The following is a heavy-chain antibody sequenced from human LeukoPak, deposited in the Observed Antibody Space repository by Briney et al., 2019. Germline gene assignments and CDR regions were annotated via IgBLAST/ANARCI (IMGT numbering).Heavy chain of an antibody. Sequence: QPEGSLRLSCAASGFTFSSYAMSWVRQAPGKGLEWVSTISGSGDSTYYADSVKGRFTISRDNSKNTLYLQMNSLRAEDTAVYYCAKADYYDFWSGYKYYFDYWGQGTLVTVSS. CDR2: ISGSGDST. CDR3: AKADYYDFWSGYKYYFDY. CDR1: GFTFSSYA. J-gene: IGHJ4*02. V-gene: IGHV3-23*01. D-gene: IGHD3-3*01.